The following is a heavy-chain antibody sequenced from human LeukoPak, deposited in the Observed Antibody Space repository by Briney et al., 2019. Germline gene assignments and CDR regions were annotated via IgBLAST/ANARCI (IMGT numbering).Heavy chain of an antibody. CDR2: ISGSGGNT. D-gene: IGHD4-17*01. J-gene: IGHJ4*02. CDR1: SFPYSSCA. V-gene: IGHV3-23*01. Sequence: PGGPLRLPCAPSSFPYSSCAMLGVRRAPEKGVEGVSSISGSGGNTFYADSVKGRFTISRDDSKNTLYLQMNSLRAEDTAAYHCAKGRNEDGDAALNYWGQGTLVTVSS. CDR3: AKGRNEDGDAALNY.